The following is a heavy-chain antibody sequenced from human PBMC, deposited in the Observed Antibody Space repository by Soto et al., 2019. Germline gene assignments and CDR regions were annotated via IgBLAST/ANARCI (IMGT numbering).Heavy chain of an antibody. V-gene: IGHV1-8*01. J-gene: IGHJ5*02. CDR1: GDTFTSYD. CDR3: AREWDGDGYNSGWFEP. Sequence: ASVKVSCKASGDTFTSYDINWVRQATGQGLEWMGWMNPNSGNTGYAQKFQGRVTMTRNTSISTAYMELNSLRAEDTAVYYCAREWDGDGYNSGWFEPWGQGTLVTVSS. CDR2: MNPNSGNT. D-gene: IGHD5-12*01.